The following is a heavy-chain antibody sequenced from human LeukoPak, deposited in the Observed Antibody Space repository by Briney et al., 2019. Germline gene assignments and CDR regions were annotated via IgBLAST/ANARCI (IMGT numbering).Heavy chain of an antibody. CDR3: AKCFWSGYYTGYYFDY. J-gene: IGHJ4*02. D-gene: IGHD3-3*01. V-gene: IGHV3-23*01. Sequence: PGGSLRLSCAASGFTLSSYAMSWVRQAPGKGLDWVSAISGSGGSTYYADSVKGRFTISRDNSKNTLYLQMNSLRAEDTAVYYCAKCFWSGYYTGYYFDYWGQGTLVTVSS. CDR2: ISGSGGST. CDR1: GFTLSSYA.